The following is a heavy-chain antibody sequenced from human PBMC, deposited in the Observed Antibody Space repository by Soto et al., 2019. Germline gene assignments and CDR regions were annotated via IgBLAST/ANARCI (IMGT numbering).Heavy chain of an antibody. CDR1: GFTFSSYS. CDR3: ARERGYCSGGSCYAFGYYYGMDV. Sequence: GGSLRLSCAASGFTFSSYSMNWVRQAPGKGLEWVSYISSSSSTLYYADSVKGRFTISRDNAKNSLYLQMNSLRDEDTAVYYCARERGYCSGGSCYAFGYYYGMDVWGQGTTVTVSS. J-gene: IGHJ6*02. V-gene: IGHV3-48*02. D-gene: IGHD2-15*01. CDR2: ISSSSSTL.